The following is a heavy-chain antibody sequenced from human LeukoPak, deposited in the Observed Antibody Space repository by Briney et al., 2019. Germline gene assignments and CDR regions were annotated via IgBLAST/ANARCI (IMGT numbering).Heavy chain of an antibody. CDR1: GFTFSSYS. D-gene: IGHD5-24*01. Sequence: GGSLRLSCVASGFTFSSYSMNWVRQAPGKGLEWVSYIRSDNSIRFYADSVKGRFTISRDNAKNSLYLQMNSLRAEDTAVYYCARVKDGYNRRAFDIWGQGTMVTVSS. J-gene: IGHJ3*02. CDR2: IRSDNSIR. V-gene: IGHV3-48*04. CDR3: ARVKDGYNRRAFDI.